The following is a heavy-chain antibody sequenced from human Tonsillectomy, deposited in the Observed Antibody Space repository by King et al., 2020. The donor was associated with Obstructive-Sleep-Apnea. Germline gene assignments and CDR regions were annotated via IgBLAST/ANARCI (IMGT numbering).Heavy chain of an antibody. J-gene: IGHJ6*02. CDR1: GGTFSSYA. CDR2: IIPISGTA. Sequence: QLVQSGAEVKKPGSSVKVSCKASGGTFSSYAISWVRQAPGQGLEWMVGIIPISGTANYAQKVQGRVTITADESTRPAYMELSRLRSEDTAVDYCARDETGTTGYYYGMDVWGQGTTVTVSS. D-gene: IGHD1-1*01. CDR3: ARDETGTTGYYYGMDV. V-gene: IGHV1-69*12.